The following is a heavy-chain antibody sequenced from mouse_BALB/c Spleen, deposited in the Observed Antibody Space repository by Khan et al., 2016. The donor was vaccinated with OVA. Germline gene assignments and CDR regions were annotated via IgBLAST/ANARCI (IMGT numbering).Heavy chain of an antibody. Sequence: EVQLQESGPSLVKPSQTLSLTCYVTGDSITNGYSNWIRKFPGNELDYMGYISYSGSTYYNPSLKSRISLTRDASKTQYHLQLTSVTTEDTAKYYRARGNFPFTYWGQGTLVTVSA. CDR3: ARGNFPFTY. J-gene: IGHJ3*01. CDR1: GDSITNGY. CDR2: ISYSGST. V-gene: IGHV3-8*02.